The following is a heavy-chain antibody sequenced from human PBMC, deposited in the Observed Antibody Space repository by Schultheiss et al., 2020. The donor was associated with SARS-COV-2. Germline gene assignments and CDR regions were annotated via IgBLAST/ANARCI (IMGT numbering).Heavy chain of an antibody. CDR2: ISGSGGST. CDR3: ASPKRGYSYGYIDY. CDR1: GFTFSSYA. D-gene: IGHD5-18*01. Sequence: GGSLRLSCAASGFTFSSYAMSWVRQAPGKGLEWVSAISGSGGSTYYADSVKGRFTISRDNSKNTLYLQMNSLRAEDTAVYYCASPKRGYSYGYIDYWGQGTLVTVSS. J-gene: IGHJ4*02. V-gene: IGHV3-23*01.